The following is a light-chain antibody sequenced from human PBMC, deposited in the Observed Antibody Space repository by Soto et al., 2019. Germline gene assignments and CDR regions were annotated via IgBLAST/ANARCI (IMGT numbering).Light chain of an antibody. J-gene: IGKJ5*01. Sequence: VLRQSPGTLSLSPGESATLXXRASQTVSITYLTWYQQKPGQAPRLXXFGASKRATGIPDRFSGSGSGRDFTLTISGLEPEDFAVYYCQQYGSSPLISFGQGTRLEIK. CDR3: QQYGSSPLIS. CDR2: GAS. V-gene: IGKV3-20*01. CDR1: QTVSITY.